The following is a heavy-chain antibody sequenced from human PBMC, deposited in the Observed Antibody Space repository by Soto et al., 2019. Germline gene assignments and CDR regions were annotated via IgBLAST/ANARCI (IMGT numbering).Heavy chain of an antibody. CDR1: GYPFTTYY. J-gene: IGHJ4*02. Sequence: HVQLVQSGTEVKKPGASVRVSCMVSGYPFTTYYIHWVRQAPGQGLEWMGWIDPRGGGTVYEHKFQGRATMTRDTSISTVYMHLSGLTSDDTALYCCATDDYGFFPYWGQGSVVTVSS. D-gene: IGHD3-10*01. V-gene: IGHV1-2*07. CDR2: IDPRGGGT. CDR3: ATDDYGFFPY.